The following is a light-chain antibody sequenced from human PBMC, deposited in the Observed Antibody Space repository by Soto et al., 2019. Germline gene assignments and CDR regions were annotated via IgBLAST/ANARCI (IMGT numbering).Light chain of an antibody. CDR2: GAS. Sequence: EIGMTQSPATLSVSPGERATLSCRASQSVSSNLAWYQQKPGLAPRLLIYGASTRATGIPARFSGSGSGTEFTLTISSLQSEDFAVYYCQQYNNWPPWTFGQGTKVEIK. J-gene: IGKJ1*01. CDR1: QSVSSN. CDR3: QQYNNWPPWT. V-gene: IGKV3-15*01.